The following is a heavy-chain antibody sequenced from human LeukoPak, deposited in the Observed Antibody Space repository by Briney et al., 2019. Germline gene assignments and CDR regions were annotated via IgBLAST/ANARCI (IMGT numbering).Heavy chain of an antibody. J-gene: IGHJ6*02. CDR2: LKQGGSEK. CDR1: GFPFISIR. Sequence: GGPVTLPCSPSGFPFISIRMLWPAKPPGRGREGGVNLKQGGSEKYYVDAGKSRFTISRDNAKKSLYLQMNSLRAEDTAVYYCARGEQQLCSECYYYYDGMDVWGQGTTVTVSS. D-gene: IGHD6-13*01. V-gene: IGHV3-7*01. CDR3: ARGEQQLCSECYYYYDGMDV.